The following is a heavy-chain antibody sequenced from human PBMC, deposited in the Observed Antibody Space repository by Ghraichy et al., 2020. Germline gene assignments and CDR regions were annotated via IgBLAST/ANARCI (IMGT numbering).Heavy chain of an antibody. CDR3: ARDPMITGTTGFQDY. CDR2: ISYDGSNK. V-gene: IGHV3-30*04. D-gene: IGHD1-7*01. Sequence: GGSLRLSCAASGFTFSSYAMHLVRQAPGKGLEWVAVISYDGSNKYYADSVKGRFTISRDNSKNTLYLQMNSLRAEDTAVYYCARDPMITGTTGFQDYWGQGTLVTVSS. CDR1: GFTFSSYA. J-gene: IGHJ4*02.